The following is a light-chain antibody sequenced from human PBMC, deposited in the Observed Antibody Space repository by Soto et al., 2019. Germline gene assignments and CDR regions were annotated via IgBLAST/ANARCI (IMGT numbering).Light chain of an antibody. J-gene: IGKJ5*01. CDR1: QSVGSY. CDR2: DAS. V-gene: IGKV3-11*01. Sequence: EIVLAQSPATLSLSPGERATLSCRASQSVGSYLAWYQQKPGQAPRLLIYDASTRATGIPARFSGSGSGTDFTLTISRLEPEDFAVYYCQQRTNWPITFGQGTRLDIK. CDR3: QQRTNWPIT.